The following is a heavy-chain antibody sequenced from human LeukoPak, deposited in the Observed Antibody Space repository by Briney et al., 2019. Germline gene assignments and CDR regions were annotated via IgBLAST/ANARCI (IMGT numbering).Heavy chain of an antibody. V-gene: IGHV3-7*03. J-gene: IGHJ4*02. CDR3: TRDRGAAAGY. Sequence: PGGSLRLSCTVSGFIFSDSWMAWIRQAPGKGLEWVAIIEKNGSGKNYVDSVKGRFIISRDNSKNTLYLQMNSLRAEDTAVYYCTRDRGAAAGYWGQGTLVTVSS. CDR2: IEKNGSGK. D-gene: IGHD6-13*01. CDR1: GFIFSDSW.